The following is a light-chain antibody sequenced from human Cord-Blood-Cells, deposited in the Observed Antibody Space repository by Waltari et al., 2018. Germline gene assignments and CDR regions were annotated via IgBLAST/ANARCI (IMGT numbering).Light chain of an antibody. J-gene: IGLJ3*02. CDR1: SSDVGGYNY. CDR3: SSYTSSSTWV. Sequence: QSALTQPASVSGSPGQSTTISCTGTSSDVGGYNYVSWYQQHPGKAPKLMISDVSKRPSGVSNRFSGSKSGNTASLTISGLQAEDEADYYCSSYTSSSTWVFGGGTKLTVL. V-gene: IGLV2-14*01. CDR2: DVS.